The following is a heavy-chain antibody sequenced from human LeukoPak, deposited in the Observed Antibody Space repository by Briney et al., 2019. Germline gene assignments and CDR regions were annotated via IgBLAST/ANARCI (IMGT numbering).Heavy chain of an antibody. CDR2: ISSSSSYI. D-gene: IGHD2-15*01. V-gene: IGHV3-21*01. J-gene: IGHJ4*02. Sequence: PGGSLRLSCAASGFTFSSYSMNWVRQAPGKGLEWVSSISSSSSYIYYADSVKGRFTISRDNAKNSLYLQMNSLRAEDTAVYYCAGEYCSGGSCSFDYWGQGTLVTVSS. CDR3: AGEYCSGGSCSFDY. CDR1: GFTFSSYS.